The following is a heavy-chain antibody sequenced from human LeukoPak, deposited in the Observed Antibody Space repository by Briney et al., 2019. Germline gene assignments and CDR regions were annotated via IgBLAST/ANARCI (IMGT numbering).Heavy chain of an antibody. Sequence: PGGSLRLSCAASGFTFSSYAMSWVRQAPGKGLEWVSAISGSGGSTYYADSVKGRFTISRGNSKNTLYLQMNSLRAEDTAVYYCAKDEYSSSSHFDYWGQGTLVTVSS. CDR1: GFTFSSYA. CDR2: ISGSGGST. D-gene: IGHD6-6*01. V-gene: IGHV3-23*01. CDR3: AKDEYSSSSHFDY. J-gene: IGHJ4*02.